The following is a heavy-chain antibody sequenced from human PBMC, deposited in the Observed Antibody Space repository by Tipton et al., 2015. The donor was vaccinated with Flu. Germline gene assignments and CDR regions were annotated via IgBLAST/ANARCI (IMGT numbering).Heavy chain of an antibody. D-gene: IGHD4-11*01. J-gene: IGHJ5*01. CDR3: ARRDYSNYVSEPKNWFDS. V-gene: IGHV4-38-2*01. Sequence: TLSLTCSVSDDSIGSDYFWGWIRQPPGKGLEWIGNVHQTGTSYYNPSLRSRVIITIDRRKNHFSLRLTSVTAADTAVYFCARRDYSNYVSEPKNWFDSWGQGTLVTVSS. CDR2: VHQTGTS. CDR1: DDSIGSDYF.